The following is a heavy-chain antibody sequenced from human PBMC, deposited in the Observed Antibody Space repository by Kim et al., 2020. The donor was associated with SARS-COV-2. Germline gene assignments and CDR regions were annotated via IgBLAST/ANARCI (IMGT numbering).Heavy chain of an antibody. CDR1: GFTFGGHA. J-gene: IGHJ4*02. V-gene: IGHV3-23*01. Sequence: GGSLRLSCAASGFTFGGHAMAWVRQAPGKGLELVSGVNTIGGTTYYADSVKGRFSISRDNSKNALYVQMNSLRAEDTAVYYCAKGAGARGNMYFFDYWGQGTLVTVSS. CDR3: AKGAGARGNMYFFDY. CDR2: VNTIGGTT. D-gene: IGHD7-27*01.